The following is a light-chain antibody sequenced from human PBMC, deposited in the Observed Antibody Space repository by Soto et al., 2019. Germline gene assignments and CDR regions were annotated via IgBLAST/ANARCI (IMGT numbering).Light chain of an antibody. Sequence: QSVLTQPPSASGSPGQSVTISCTGTSSDVGGHNYVSWYQHHPGKAPKLIIYEVTKRPSGVPERFSGSKSGNTASLTVSGLQAEDEADYYCSSYAGSNNPAFXXGTKVTVL. V-gene: IGLV2-8*01. J-gene: IGLJ1*01. CDR1: SSDVGGHNY. CDR3: SSYAGSNNPA. CDR2: EVT.